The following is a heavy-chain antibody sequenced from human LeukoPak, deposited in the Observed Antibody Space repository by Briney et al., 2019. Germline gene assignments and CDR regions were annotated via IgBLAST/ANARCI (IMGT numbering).Heavy chain of an antibody. V-gene: IGHV7-4-1*02. CDR2: INTNTGNP. D-gene: IGHD2-2*01. Sequence: ASVKVSCKASGYTFTSYAMNWVRQAPGQGLEWMGWINTNTGNPTYAQGFTGRFVFSLDTSVSTAYLQISSLKAEDTAVYYCARTRISGFVVVPAAIRGWFDPWGQGTLVTVSS. J-gene: IGHJ5*02. CDR1: GYTFTSYA. CDR3: ARTRISGFVVVPAAIRGWFDP.